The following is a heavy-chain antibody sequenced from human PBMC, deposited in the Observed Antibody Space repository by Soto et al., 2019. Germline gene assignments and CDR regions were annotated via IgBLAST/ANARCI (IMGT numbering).Heavy chain of an antibody. J-gene: IGHJ4*02. D-gene: IGHD2-15*01. CDR1: GFTFSSYG. V-gene: IGHV3-30*18. Sequence: QVQLVESGGGVVQPGRSLRLSCAASGFTFSSYGMHWVRQAPGKGLEWVAVISYDGSNKYYADSVKCRFTISRDNSKNTLYLEMNSLRAEDTAVYYCAKCSQGVVAAAFDYWGQGTLVTVSS. CDR2: ISYDGSNK. CDR3: AKCSQGVVAAAFDY.